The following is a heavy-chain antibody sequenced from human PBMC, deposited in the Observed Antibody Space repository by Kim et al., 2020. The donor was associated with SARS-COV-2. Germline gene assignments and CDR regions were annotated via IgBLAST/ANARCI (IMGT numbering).Heavy chain of an antibody. Sequence: SETLSLTCTVSGGSISSSSYYWGWIRQPPGKGLEWIGSIYYSGSTYYNPSLKSRVTISVDTSKNQFSLKLSSVTAADTAVYSSASFWVAVARRGTPLDYWGQGTLVTVSS. V-gene: IGHV4-39*01. CDR3: ASFWVAVARRGTPLDY. J-gene: IGHJ4*02. CDR2: IYYSGST. CDR1: GGSISSSSYY. D-gene: IGHD6-19*01.